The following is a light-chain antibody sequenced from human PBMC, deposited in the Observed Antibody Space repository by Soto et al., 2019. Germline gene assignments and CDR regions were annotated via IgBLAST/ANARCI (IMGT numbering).Light chain of an antibody. CDR3: RLYSNWPYT. CDR1: QSVGSN. Sequence: EIVLTHSPATLSVSPGERATLSCRASQSVGSNLAWYQQRPGQPPRLLIYDASTRATPIPARLSAGGSGTVFTLTISGLQSEDFAFYCWRLYSNWPYTFGQGTKRQIK. CDR2: DAS. V-gene: IGKV3-15*01. J-gene: IGKJ2*01.